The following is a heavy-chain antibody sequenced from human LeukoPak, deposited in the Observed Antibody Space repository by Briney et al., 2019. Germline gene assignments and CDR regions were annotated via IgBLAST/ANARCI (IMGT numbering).Heavy chain of an antibody. CDR3: AKSYGDYYYYYGMDV. Sequence: GGSLRLSCAASGFPFSSFAMGWVRQAPGKGLEWVSSIFGSGGPTYYADSVKGRFTISRDNSKNTLYLQLNSLRAEDTALYYCAKSYGDYYYYYGMDVWGPGTTVTVSS. V-gene: IGHV3-23*01. CDR2: IFGSGGPT. D-gene: IGHD4-17*01. CDR1: GFPFSSFA. J-gene: IGHJ6*02.